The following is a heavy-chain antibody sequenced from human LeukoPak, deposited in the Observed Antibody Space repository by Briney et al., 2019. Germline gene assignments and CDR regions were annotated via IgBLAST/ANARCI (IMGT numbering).Heavy chain of an antibody. V-gene: IGHV5-51*01. D-gene: IGHD2-15*01. CDR1: GYSFIRNW. J-gene: IGHJ4*02. CDR3: ARHGRGSCSGGSCYHQDY. Sequence: GESLKISCEGSGYSFIRNWIGWVRQMPGKGLEWMGIIYPGDSDTRYSPSFQGQVTISADKSTSTAYLQWSGLKASDSAMYYCARHGRGSCSGGSCYHQDYWGQGTLVTVSS. CDR2: IYPGDSDT.